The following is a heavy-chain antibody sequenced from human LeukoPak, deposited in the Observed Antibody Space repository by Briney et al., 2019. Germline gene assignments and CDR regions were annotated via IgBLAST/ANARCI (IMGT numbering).Heavy chain of an antibody. Sequence: GGSLRLSCAASGFTFRNYAMHWVRQAPGKGLEWVAIISYDGSNKYYADSVKGRFTISRDNSKNTLYLQMNSLRAEDTAVYYCAKLLAVAGNPYFDYWGQGTLVTVSS. V-gene: IGHV3-30-3*02. CDR1: GFTFRNYA. J-gene: IGHJ4*02. CDR2: ISYDGSNK. D-gene: IGHD6-19*01. CDR3: AKLLAVAGNPYFDY.